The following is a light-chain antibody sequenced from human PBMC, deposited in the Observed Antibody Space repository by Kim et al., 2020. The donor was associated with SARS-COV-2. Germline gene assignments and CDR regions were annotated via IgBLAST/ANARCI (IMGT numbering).Light chain of an antibody. CDR1: QSVSSSD. CDR3: QQYVSSPT. Sequence: EIVLTQSPVTLSLSPGERATLSCRASQSVSSSDLAWYQQKPGQAPRLLIYGASSRATGIPDRFSGSGSGTDFTLTISRLEPEDFAVYYCQQYVSSPTFGQGTQVEIK. J-gene: IGKJ5*01. V-gene: IGKV3-20*01. CDR2: GAS.